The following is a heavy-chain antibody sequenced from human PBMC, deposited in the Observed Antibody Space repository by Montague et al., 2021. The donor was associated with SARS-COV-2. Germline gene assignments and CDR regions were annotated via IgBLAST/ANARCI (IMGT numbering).Heavy chain of an antibody. Sequence: SETLSLTCTVSGGSISSSNYYWGWIRQPPGKGLEWIGSMYYSGSTYYNPSLKSRVTISVDTSKNQFSLKLSSVTAADTAVYYCARHAFGYCSVTNCNVVWGQGTMVTVSS. V-gene: IGHV4-39*01. CDR1: GGSISSSNYY. D-gene: IGHD2-2*03. CDR3: ARHAFGYCSVTNCNVV. CDR2: MYYSGST. J-gene: IGHJ4*01.